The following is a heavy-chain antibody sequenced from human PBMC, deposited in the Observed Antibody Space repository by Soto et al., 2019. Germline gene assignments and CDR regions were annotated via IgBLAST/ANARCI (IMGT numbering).Heavy chain of an antibody. CDR3: ATSPWNYDSSGSYYFDY. CDR1: GYSFTSYW. Sequence: GESLKISCKGSGYSFTSYWSGWVRQMPGKGLEWMGIIYPGDSDTRYSPSFQGQVTISADKSISTAYLQWSSLKASDTAMYYCATSPWNYDSSGSYYFDYWGQGTLVTVSS. CDR2: IYPGDSDT. V-gene: IGHV5-51*01. J-gene: IGHJ4*02. D-gene: IGHD3-22*01.